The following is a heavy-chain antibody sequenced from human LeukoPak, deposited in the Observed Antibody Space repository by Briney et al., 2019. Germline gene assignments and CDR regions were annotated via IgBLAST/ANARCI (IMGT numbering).Heavy chain of an antibody. CDR2: IKSKTDRGST. CDR1: GLTFSHAW. J-gene: IGHJ4*02. CDR3: TTDDGDPAEDC. V-gene: IGHV3-15*01. D-gene: IGHD4-17*01. Sequence: PGGSLRLSCAASGLTFSHAWMSWVRQAPGRGLEWVGLIKSKTDRGSTDYAAPVKGRFTISRDDSKNTLFLQMNSLKTEDTAVYFCTTDDGDPAEDCWGQGTLVTVSS.